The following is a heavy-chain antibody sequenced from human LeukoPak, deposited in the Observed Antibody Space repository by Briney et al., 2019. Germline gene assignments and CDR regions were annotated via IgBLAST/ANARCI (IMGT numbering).Heavy chain of an antibody. J-gene: IGHJ6*02. CDR2: IYYGGST. CDR3: ARHGTLGHINGMDV. D-gene: IGHD2-21*01. Sequence: SETLSLTCTVSGVSICSYYWSWTRQPPGKGLEWIGYIYYGGSTNYNPSLKSRVTISIDTSKNQFSLKLTSVTAADTAVYYCARHGTLGHINGMDVWGQGTTVTVSS. CDR1: GVSICSYY. V-gene: IGHV4-59*08.